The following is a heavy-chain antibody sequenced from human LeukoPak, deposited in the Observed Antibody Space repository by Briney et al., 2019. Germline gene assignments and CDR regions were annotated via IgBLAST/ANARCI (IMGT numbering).Heavy chain of an antibody. D-gene: IGHD2-2*01. CDR3: AKSQLSYYYYCMDV. V-gene: IGHV3-23*01. J-gene: IGHJ6*02. CDR2: ISGSGGST. CDR1: GFTFSSYA. Sequence: GGSLRLSRAASGFTFSSYAMNWLRQAPGKGLEWVSTISGSGGSTNYADSVKGRFTISRDNSKNTLDLQINSLRAEDTAIYYCAKSQLSYYYYCMDVWGQGTTVTVSS.